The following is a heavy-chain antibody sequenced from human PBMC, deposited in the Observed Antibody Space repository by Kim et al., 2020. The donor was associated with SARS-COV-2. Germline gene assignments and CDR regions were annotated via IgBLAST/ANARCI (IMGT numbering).Heavy chain of an antibody. J-gene: IGHJ4*02. Sequence: GGSLRLSCAASGFTFSSYAMSWVRQAPGKGLEWVSAISGSGGSTYYADSVKGRFTISRDNSKNTLYLQMNSLRAEDTAVYYCAKVPGYCSSTSCFDVDYWGQGTLVTVSS. V-gene: IGHV3-23*01. CDR3: AKVPGYCSSTSCFDVDY. CDR1: GFTFSSYA. D-gene: IGHD2-2*01. CDR2: ISGSGGST.